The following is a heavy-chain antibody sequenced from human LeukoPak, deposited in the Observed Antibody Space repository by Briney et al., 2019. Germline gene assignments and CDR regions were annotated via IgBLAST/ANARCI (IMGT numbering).Heavy chain of an antibody. CDR1: SGSFSGYY. D-gene: IGHD6-6*01. CDR2: INHSGST. J-gene: IGHJ5*02. Sequence: SETLSLTCAVYSGSFSGYYWSWIRQPPGKGLEWIGEINHSGSTNYNPSLKSRVTISVDTSKNQFSLKLSSVTAADTAVYYCARGAFVWQLVPRDWFDPWGQGTLVTVSS. CDR3: ARGAFVWQLVPRDWFDP. V-gene: IGHV4-34*01.